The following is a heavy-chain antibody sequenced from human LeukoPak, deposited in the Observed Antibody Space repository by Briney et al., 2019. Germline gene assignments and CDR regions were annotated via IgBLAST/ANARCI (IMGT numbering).Heavy chain of an antibody. Sequence: GASVKVSCKASGYTFTSYGISWVRQAPGQGLEWMGWINPKSGGTNYVQRFQGRVTMTRDTSISTAYMELTSLRSDDTAVYYCARGSYSDSSGYISFWGRGTLVSVSS. CDR2: INPKSGGT. CDR1: GYTFTSYG. D-gene: IGHD3-22*01. CDR3: ARGSYSDSSGYISF. J-gene: IGHJ4*02. V-gene: IGHV1-2*02.